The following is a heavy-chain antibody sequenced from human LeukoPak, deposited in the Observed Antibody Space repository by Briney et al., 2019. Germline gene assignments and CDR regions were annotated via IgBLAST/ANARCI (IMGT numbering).Heavy chain of an antibody. CDR2: IYHTGST. CDR1: GYSISIGYY. J-gene: IGHJ4*02. CDR3: ARVPSTNYSDSSGYWGYFDY. V-gene: IGHV4-38-2*02. D-gene: IGHD3-22*01. Sequence: SETLSLTCTVSGYSISIGYYWGWIRQPPGMGLEWIGSIYHTGSTYYNPSLNSRFTISVDTSKNQFSLKPSSVTDADTAVYYCARVPSTNYSDSSGYWGYFDYWGQGTLVTVSS.